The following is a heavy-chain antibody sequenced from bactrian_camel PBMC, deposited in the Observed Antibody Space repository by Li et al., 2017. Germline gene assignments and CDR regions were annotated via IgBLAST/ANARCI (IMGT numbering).Heavy chain of an antibody. V-gene: IGHV3-2*01. CDR2: IYTDSSNT. CDR1: GFTFSSYS. D-gene: IGHD1*01. J-gene: IGHJ4*01. CDR3: AADCSGHVSSGPAPRQLLRRY. Sequence: HVQLVESGGGSVQPGGSLRLSCAASGFTFSSYSMSWVRQAPGKGLDWVSSIYTDSSNTYYGDSVKGRFTISRDNAKNTMYLQLNSLKIEDTGVYYCAADCSGHVSSGPAPRQLLRRYWGQGTQVTVS.